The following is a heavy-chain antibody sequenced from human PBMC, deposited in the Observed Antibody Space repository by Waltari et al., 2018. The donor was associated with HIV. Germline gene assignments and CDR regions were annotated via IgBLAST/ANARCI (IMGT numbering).Heavy chain of an antibody. Sequence: VQLVESGGGVVQPGRSLRLSCDASGFTSSRHGMHWVRQATGKGLDWVAVIWYDGSNKYYADSVKGRFTISRDNSKNTLYLQMNSLRAEDTAVYYCARDQGMVRGIFDYWGQGTLVTVSS. J-gene: IGHJ4*02. CDR3: ARDQGMVRGIFDY. V-gene: IGHV3-33*01. CDR1: GFTSSRHG. D-gene: IGHD3-10*01. CDR2: IWYDGSNK.